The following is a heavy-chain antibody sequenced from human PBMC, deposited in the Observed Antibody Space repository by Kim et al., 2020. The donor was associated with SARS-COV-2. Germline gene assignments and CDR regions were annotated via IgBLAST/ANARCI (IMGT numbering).Heavy chain of an antibody. D-gene: IGHD6-19*01. V-gene: IGHV4-59*01. CDR3: ARDGSSGWYGVDY. J-gene: IGHJ4*02. Sequence: YTPSLKSRVTISLDTSKNQFSLRLSSVTAADTAVYYCARDGSSGWYGVDYWGQGTLVTVSS.